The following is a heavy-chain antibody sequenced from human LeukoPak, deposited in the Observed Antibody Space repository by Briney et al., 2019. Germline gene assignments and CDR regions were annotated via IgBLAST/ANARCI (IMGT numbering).Heavy chain of an antibody. CDR2: INHGGST. Sequence: SETLSLTCAVYGGSFSGSYWGWIRQPPGKGLEWIGEINHGGSTNYNPSLKSRVTISVDTSKNQFSLKLSSVTAADTAVYYCARDDYGSEIFDYGGQGTLVTVSS. V-gene: IGHV4-34*01. CDR3: ARDDYGSEIFDY. CDR1: GGSFSGSY. J-gene: IGHJ4*02. D-gene: IGHD3-10*01.